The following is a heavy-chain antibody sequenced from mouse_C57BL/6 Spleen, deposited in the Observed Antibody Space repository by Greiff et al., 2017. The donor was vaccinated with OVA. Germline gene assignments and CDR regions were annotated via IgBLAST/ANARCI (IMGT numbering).Heavy chain of an antibody. CDR3: ARSGGYDGEVAY. J-gene: IGHJ3*01. Sequence: QVQLQQSGAELVRPGTSVKMSCKASGYTFTNYWIGWAKQRPGHGLEWIGDIYPGGGYTNYNEKFKGKATLTADKSSSTAYMQFSSLTSEDSAVYYCARSGGYDGEVAYWGQGTLVTVSA. D-gene: IGHD2-2*01. CDR2: IYPGGGYT. CDR1: GYTFTNYW. V-gene: IGHV1-63*01.